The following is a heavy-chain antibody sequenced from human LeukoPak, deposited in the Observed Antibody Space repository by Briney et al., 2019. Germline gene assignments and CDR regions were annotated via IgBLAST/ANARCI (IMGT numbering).Heavy chain of an antibody. D-gene: IGHD3-22*01. Sequence: ASVKVSCKASGYKFTSYGISWVRQAPGQGLEWMGWITAYNGNTDYAQKFQGRVTMTTDTSTSTAYMEVRSLRSDDTAVYYCARVPVLYHYDSSGCDYWGQGTVVTVSS. J-gene: IGHJ4*02. CDR3: ARVPVLYHYDSSGCDY. CDR2: ITAYNGNT. CDR1: GYKFTSYG. V-gene: IGHV1-18*01.